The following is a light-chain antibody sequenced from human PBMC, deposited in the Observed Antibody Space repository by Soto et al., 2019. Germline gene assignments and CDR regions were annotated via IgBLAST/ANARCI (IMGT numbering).Light chain of an antibody. CDR2: EVS. CDR1: SSDVGSYNL. Sequence: QSVLTQPASMSGSPGQSITISCTGTSSDVGSYNLVSRYQQHPGKAPKLMIYEVSKRPSGVSNRFSGSKSGNTASLTISGLQAEDEADDYCCSYACSSTFVVFGGGTKVTVL. CDR3: CSYACSSTFVV. J-gene: IGLJ2*01. V-gene: IGLV2-23*02.